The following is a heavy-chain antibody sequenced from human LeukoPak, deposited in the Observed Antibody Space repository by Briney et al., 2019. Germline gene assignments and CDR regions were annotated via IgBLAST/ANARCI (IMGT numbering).Heavy chain of an antibody. CDR2: INPNSGGT. J-gene: IGHJ4*02. Sequence: ASVKVSCKASGYTFTGYYMHWVRQAPGQGLEWMAWINPNSGGTNYAQRFQGRVTMTRDTSISTAYMELSRLRSDDTAVYYCARDTELAVSGTFALHPKFDYWGQGTLVTVSS. D-gene: IGHD6-19*01. V-gene: IGHV1-2*02. CDR3: ARDTELAVSGTFALHPKFDY. CDR1: GYTFTGYY.